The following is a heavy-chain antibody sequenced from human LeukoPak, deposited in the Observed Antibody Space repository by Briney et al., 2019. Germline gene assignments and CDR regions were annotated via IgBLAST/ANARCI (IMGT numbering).Heavy chain of an antibody. V-gene: IGHV3-49*04. CDR3: SRHIVGARTYFDY. Sequence: PGGSLRLSCTASGFTFGDYAMSWVRQAPGQGLEWVGFITRKAYGATTDYAASVKGRFTISRDDSKSIAYLQMNSLKTEDTAVYYCSRHIVGARTYFDYWGQGAIVTVS. J-gene: IGHJ4*02. D-gene: IGHD1-26*01. CDR2: ITRKAYGATT. CDR1: GFTFGDYA.